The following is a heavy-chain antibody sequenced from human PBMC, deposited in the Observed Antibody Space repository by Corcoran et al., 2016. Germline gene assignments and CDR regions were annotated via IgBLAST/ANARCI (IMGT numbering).Heavy chain of an antibody. Sequence: EVQLVESGGGLIQPGGSLRLSCAASGFTVSSNYMSWVRQAPGKGLEWVSVIYSGGSTYYADSVKGRFTISRDNSKNTLYLQMNSLRAEDTAVYYCAREYYDILTVYYGMDVWGQGTTVTVSS. V-gene: IGHV3-53*01. J-gene: IGHJ6*02. CDR1: GFTVSSNY. CDR3: AREYYDILTVYYGMDV. CDR2: IYSGGST. D-gene: IGHD3-9*01.